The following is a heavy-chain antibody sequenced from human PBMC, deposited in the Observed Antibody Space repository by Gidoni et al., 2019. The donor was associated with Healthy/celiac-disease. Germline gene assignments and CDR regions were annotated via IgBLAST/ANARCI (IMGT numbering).Heavy chain of an antibody. CDR2: ISDSGGST. J-gene: IGHJ5*02. Sequence: EVQLLESVGGLVPPGGSLILPCAASGFPFSSYAMSWVRQAPGKGLEWISAISDSGGSTYYADSVKGRFTIARDNSKNTLYLQMNSLRAEDTAVYYWAKDKDGSGLNGFDPWGQGTLVTVSS. V-gene: IGHV3-23*01. CDR1: GFPFSSYA. CDR3: AKDKDGSGLNGFDP. D-gene: IGHD3-10*01.